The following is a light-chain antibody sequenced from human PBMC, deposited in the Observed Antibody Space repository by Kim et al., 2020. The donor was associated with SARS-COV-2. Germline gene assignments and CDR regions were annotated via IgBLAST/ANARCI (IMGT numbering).Light chain of an antibody. J-gene: IGLJ3*02. CDR2: EDN. V-gene: IGLV6-57*02. Sequence: KPVTLTCTGGSGRIASPYVQWYQQRPGSAPPPVFYEDNQRPSGVPDRFSGAIDSSSNSASLTISGLKTEDEADYYCQSYDSSNPWVFGGGTQLTVL. CDR1: SGRIASPY. CDR3: QSYDSSNPWV.